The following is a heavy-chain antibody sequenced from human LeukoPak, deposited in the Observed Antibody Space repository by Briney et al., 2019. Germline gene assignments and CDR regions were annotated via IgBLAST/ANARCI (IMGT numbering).Heavy chain of an antibody. J-gene: IGHJ5*02. CDR3: ALIAAAGNWADNWFDP. V-gene: IGHV1-69*13. D-gene: IGHD6-13*01. CDR1: GATFSSYA. CDR2: IIPIFGTA. Sequence: SVKVSCKASGATFSSYAISWVRQAPGQGLEWMGGIIPIFGTANYAQKFQGRVTITADESTSTAYMELSSLRSEDTAVYYCALIAAAGNWADNWFDPWGQGTLVTVSS.